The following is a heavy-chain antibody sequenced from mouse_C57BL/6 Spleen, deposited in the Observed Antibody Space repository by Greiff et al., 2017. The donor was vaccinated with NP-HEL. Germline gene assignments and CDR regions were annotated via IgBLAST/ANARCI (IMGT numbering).Heavy chain of an antibody. CDR2: IYPGDGDT. CDR1: GYAFSSSW. Sequence: QVQLQQSGPELVKPGASVKISCKASGYAFSSSWMNWVKQRPGKGLEWIGRIYPGDGDTNYTGKFKGKATLPADTSSSPAYMQRSSLTSEDSAVYVCARGYGSSYWYFDVWGTGTTVTVSS. CDR3: ARGYGSSYWYFDV. D-gene: IGHD1-1*01. V-gene: IGHV1-82*01. J-gene: IGHJ1*03.